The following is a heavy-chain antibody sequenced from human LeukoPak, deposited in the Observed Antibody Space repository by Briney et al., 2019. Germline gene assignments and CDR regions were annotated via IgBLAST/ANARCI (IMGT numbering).Heavy chain of an antibody. V-gene: IGHV3-30-3*01. CDR2: ISYDGSNK. CDR1: GFTFSSYA. Sequence: GGSLRLSCAASGFTFSSYAMHWVRQAPGKGLEWVAVISYDGSNKYYADSVKGRFTISRDNSKNTLYLRMNSLRAEDTAVYYCARTYDFWSPFDYWGQGTLVTVSS. D-gene: IGHD3-3*01. J-gene: IGHJ4*02. CDR3: ARTYDFWSPFDY.